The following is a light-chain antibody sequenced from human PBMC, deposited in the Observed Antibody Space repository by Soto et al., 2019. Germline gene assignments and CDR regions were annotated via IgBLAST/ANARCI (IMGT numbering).Light chain of an antibody. CDR3: QQYGSSGT. V-gene: IGKV3-20*01. CDR2: GAS. J-gene: IGKJ1*01. CDR1: QSVSHNY. Sequence: EIVLTQSPGTMVMFPGETATLSCRASQSVSHNYLAWYQQKPGQAPRLLIYGASNRATGIPDRFSGSGSGTDFTLTISRLEPEDFAVYYCQQYGSSGTFGQGTKVDIK.